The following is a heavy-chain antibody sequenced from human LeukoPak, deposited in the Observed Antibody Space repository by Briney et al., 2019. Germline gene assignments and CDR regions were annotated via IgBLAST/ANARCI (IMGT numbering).Heavy chain of an antibody. CDR3: ARDGNTNWFDP. J-gene: IGHJ5*02. CDR2: IIPILGIA. D-gene: IGHD1-7*01. CDR1: GGTFSSYA. Sequence: ASVTVSCKASGGTFSSYAISWVRQAPGQGLEWMGRIIPILGIANYAQKFQGRVTITADKSTSTAYMELSSLRSEDTAVYYCARDGNTNWFDPWGQGTLVTVSS. V-gene: IGHV1-69*04.